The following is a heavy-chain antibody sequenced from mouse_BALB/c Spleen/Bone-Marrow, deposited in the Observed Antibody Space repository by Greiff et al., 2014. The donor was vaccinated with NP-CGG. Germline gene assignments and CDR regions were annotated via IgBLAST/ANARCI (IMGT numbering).Heavy chain of an antibody. Sequence: LVESGPEPVKPGASVKMSCKASGYTFTSYVMHWVKQKPGQGLEWIGYIHPYNDGTKYNERFKGKATPTSDKSSSTAYMELSSLTSEDSAVYYCARTILGYYFDYWGQGTTLTVSS. CDR3: ARTILGYYFDY. D-gene: IGHD2-10*02. CDR2: IHPYNDGT. V-gene: IGHV1-14*01. CDR1: GYTFTSYV. J-gene: IGHJ2*01.